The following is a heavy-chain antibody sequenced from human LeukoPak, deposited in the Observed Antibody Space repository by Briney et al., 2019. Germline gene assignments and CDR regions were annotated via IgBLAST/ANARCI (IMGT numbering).Heavy chain of an antibody. CDR2: ISYDGSNK. V-gene: IGHV3-30*18. J-gene: IGHJ4*02. CDR3: AKTGNYNWNGFDY. D-gene: IGHD1-20*01. CDR1: RFTFSSYG. Sequence: GGSLRLSCAASRFTFSSYGMHWVRQAPGKGLEWVAIISYDGSNKYYADSVKGRFTISRDNSKNTLYLQMNSLRVEDSAVYYCAKTGNYNWNGFDYWGQGTLVTVSS.